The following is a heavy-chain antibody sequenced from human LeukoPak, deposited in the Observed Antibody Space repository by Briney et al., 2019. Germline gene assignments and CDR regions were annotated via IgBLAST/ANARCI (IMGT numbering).Heavy chain of an antibody. J-gene: IGHJ3*02. CDR2: ISAYNGNT. D-gene: IGHD3-16*02. V-gene: IGHV1-18*01. CDR1: GYTFTSYG. CDR3: AREAVMITFGGVIVGDAFDI. Sequence: ASVKVSCKASGYTFTSYGISWVRQAPGQGLEWMGWISAYNGNTNYAQKLQGRVTMTTDTYTSTAYMELRSLRSDDTAVYYCAREAVMITFGGVIVGDAFDIWGQGTMVTVSS.